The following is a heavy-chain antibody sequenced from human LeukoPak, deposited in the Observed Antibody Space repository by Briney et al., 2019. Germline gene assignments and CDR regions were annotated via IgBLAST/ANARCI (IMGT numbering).Heavy chain of an antibody. D-gene: IGHD1-1*01. CDR3: ARDPRTDDGFDI. Sequence: PGGSLRLSCAASGFTFRSFAMNWVRQAPGKGLEWLSYISSSSSAIYYADSMKGRFTISRDNAKNSLYLQINSLRAEDTAVYYCARDPRTDDGFDIWGQGTLVTVSS. CDR1: GFTFRSFA. CDR2: ISSSSSAI. V-gene: IGHV3-48*04. J-gene: IGHJ3*02.